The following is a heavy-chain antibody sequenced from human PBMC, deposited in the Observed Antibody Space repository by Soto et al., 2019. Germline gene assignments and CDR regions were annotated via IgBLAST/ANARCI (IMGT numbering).Heavy chain of an antibody. CDR3: ARPHRGGMQLIYFQH. V-gene: IGHV1-3*01. CDR2: INAGNGNT. Sequence: GASVKVSCKASGYTFTSYAMHWVRQAPGQRLEWMGWINAGNGNTKYSQKFQGRVTITRDTSASTAYMELSSLRSEDTAVCYCARPHRGGMQLIYFQHWGQGTLVTVSS. J-gene: IGHJ1*01. CDR1: GYTFTSYA. D-gene: IGHD5-18*01.